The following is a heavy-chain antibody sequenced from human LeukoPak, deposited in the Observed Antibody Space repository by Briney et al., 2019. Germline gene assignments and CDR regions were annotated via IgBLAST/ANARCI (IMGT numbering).Heavy chain of an antibody. V-gene: IGHV1-69*13. CDR2: IIPIFGTA. Sequence: SVKVSCKASGGTFSSYAISWVRQAPGQGLEWMGGIIPIFGTANYAQKFQGRVTITADESTSTAYMELSSLRSEDTAVYYCARVAYDSSGYMWYYFDYWGQGTLVTVSS. CDR3: ARVAYDSSGYMWYYFDY. CDR1: GGTFSSYA. D-gene: IGHD3-22*01. J-gene: IGHJ4*02.